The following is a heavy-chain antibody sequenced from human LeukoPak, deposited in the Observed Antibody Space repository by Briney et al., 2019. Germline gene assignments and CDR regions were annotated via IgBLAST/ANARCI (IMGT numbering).Heavy chain of an antibody. CDR3: ARDGAFLTALTN. J-gene: IGHJ4*02. D-gene: IGHD2/OR15-2a*01. V-gene: IGHV1-2*02. CDR2: INPNSGGT. Sequence: GASVKVSCKASGYTFTGYYMHWVRQAPGQGLEWMGWINPNSGGTNYAQKLQGRVTMTTDTSTSTAYMELRSLRSDDTAVYYCARDGAFLTALTNWGQGTLVTVSS. CDR1: GYTFTGYY.